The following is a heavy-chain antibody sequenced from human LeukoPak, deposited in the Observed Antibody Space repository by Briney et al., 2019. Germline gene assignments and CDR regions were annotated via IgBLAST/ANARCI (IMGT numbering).Heavy chain of an antibody. CDR2: IYYSGST. CDR1: GGSISSGGYY. D-gene: IGHD3-16*02. J-gene: IGHJ4*02. CDR3: ARHANYDYVWGSYRQGYYFDY. Sequence: SQTLSLTCTVSGGSISSGGYYWSWIRQPPGKGLEWIGYIYYSGSTNYNPSLKSRVTISVDTSKNQFSLKLSSVTAADTAVYYCARHANYDYVWGSYRQGYYFDYWGQGTLVTVSS. V-gene: IGHV4-61*08.